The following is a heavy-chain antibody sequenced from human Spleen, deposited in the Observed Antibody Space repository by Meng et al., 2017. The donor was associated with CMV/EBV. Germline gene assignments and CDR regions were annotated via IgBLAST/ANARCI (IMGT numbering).Heavy chain of an antibody. CDR2: IYPGNSDT. J-gene: IGHJ4*02. D-gene: IGHD1-1*01. CDR3: ARVPVRYSSFDY. CDR1: GSNFTSYC. V-gene: IGHV5-51*01. Sequence: SCKGTGSNFTSYCIGWVRGMPGKGLEWMGIIYPGNSDTRYSPSFQGQVTISADKSITTAYLQWNSLKASDTAMYYCARVPVRYSSFDYWGQGTLVTVSS.